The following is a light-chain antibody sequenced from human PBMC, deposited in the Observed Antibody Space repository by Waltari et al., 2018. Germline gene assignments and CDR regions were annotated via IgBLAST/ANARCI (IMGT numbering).Light chain of an antibody. CDR3: QQYNNWPLYT. CDR1: RRVSNN. J-gene: IGKJ2*01. Sequence: EAMMTQSPATLSVSPGDRATLPCRASRRVSNNVAWFQQKPGQAPSLLIYDASTRATGVPARFSGSGSGTEFTLTISSLQTEDFAVYYCQQYNNWPLYTFGQGTKLEIK. V-gene: IGKV3-15*01. CDR2: DAS.